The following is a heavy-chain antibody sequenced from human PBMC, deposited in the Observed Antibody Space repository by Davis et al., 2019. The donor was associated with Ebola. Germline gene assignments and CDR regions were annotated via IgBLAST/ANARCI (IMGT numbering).Heavy chain of an antibody. D-gene: IGHD2/OR15-2a*01. Sequence: ASVKVSCKASGYTFTDYHIHWVRQAPGQGLEWMGWIDADSGGTNYAEKFQGRVTMTRDTSINTAYMELNGLRSDDTAVYYCARGRRVEALLSDYWGQGTLVTVSS. V-gene: IGHV1-2*02. CDR2: IDADSGGT. CDR1: GYTFTDYH. J-gene: IGHJ4*02. CDR3: ARGRRVEALLSDY.